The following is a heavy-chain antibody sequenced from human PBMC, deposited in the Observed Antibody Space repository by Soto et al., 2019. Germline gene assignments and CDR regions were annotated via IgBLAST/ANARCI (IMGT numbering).Heavy chain of an antibody. CDR2: IYYSGST. D-gene: IGHD4-17*01. Sequence: SETLSLTCTVSGGSISSGGYYWSWIRQHPGKGLEWIGYIYYSGSTYYNPSLKSRVTISVDTSKNQFSLKLSSVTAADTAVYYCASQFDYGDYYFDYWGQGTLVTVSS. CDR3: ASQFDYGDYYFDY. CDR1: GGSISSGGYY. J-gene: IGHJ4*02. V-gene: IGHV4-31*03.